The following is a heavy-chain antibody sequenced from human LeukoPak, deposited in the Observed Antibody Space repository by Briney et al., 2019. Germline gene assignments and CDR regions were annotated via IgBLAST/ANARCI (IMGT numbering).Heavy chain of an antibody. CDR1: GFTFSSYG. D-gene: IGHD3-3*01. J-gene: IGHJ4*02. Sequence: GRSLRLSCAASGFTFSSYGMHWVRRAPGKGLEWVAVIWYDGSNKYYADSVKGRFTISRDNSKNTLYLQMNSLRAEDTAVYYCARDRPVSDFWGGSFDYWGQGTLVTVSS. CDR2: IWYDGSNK. V-gene: IGHV3-33*01. CDR3: ARDRPVSDFWGGSFDY.